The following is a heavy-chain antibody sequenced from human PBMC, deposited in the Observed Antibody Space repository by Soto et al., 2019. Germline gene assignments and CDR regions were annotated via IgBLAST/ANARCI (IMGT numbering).Heavy chain of an antibody. V-gene: IGHV3-21*01. J-gene: IGHJ6*02. CDR2: ISCSSSYI. CDR3: ARVVDYCDPYYYYGMDV. D-gene: IGHD3-22*01. Sequence: DVQLVESGGGLVKPGESLRLSCAASGFTFSPYSMNWVRQAPGKWLEWVSSISCSSSYIYYADSVKGRFTISRDNAKNSLYLQMNSLRAEDTAVYYCARVVDYCDPYYYYGMDVWGQGTTVTVSS. CDR1: GFTFSPYS.